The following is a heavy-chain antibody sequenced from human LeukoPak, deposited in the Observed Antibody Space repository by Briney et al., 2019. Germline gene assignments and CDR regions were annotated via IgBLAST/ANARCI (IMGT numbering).Heavy chain of an antibody. D-gene: IGHD2-15*01. CDR2: IYYSGST. CDR3: ASFYCSGGSCYQYYYYYYMDV. J-gene: IGHJ6*03. V-gene: IGHV4-39*01. CDR1: GGSNSSRSYY. Sequence: SETLSLTCTVSGGSNSSRSYYWGWIRQPPGKGLEWIGIIYYSGSTYSNPSLRSRVTISVDTSKNQFSLKLSSVTAADTAEYYCASFYCSGGSCYQYYYYYYMDVWGKGTTVTISS.